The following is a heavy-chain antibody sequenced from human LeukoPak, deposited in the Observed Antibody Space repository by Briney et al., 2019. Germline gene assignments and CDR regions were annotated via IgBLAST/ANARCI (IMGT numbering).Heavy chain of an antibody. V-gene: IGHV4-34*01. J-gene: IGHJ5*02. D-gene: IGHD6-13*01. Sequence: SETLSLTCAVYGGSFIGYYWSWIRQPPGKGLEWIGEINHSGSTNYNPSLKSRVTISVDTSKNQFSLNLSSVTAADTAVYYCARGRGIAVARGVRPWGQGTLVTVSS. CDR3: ARGRGIAVARGVRP. CDR2: INHSGST. CDR1: GGSFIGYY.